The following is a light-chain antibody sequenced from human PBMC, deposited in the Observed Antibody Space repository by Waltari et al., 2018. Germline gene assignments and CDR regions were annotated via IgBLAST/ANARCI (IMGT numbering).Light chain of an antibody. V-gene: IGKV3-20*01. Sequence: EIVLTQSPGTLSLSPGERATLSCRASQSVSNTHLAWYQQKPGQAPRLLIYAASRRATVIPDRFSGSGSGTDFTLTISRLEPEDFAVYYCQQYGSAPRTFGQGTKVEIK. CDR3: QQYGSAPRT. CDR1: QSVSNTH. J-gene: IGKJ1*01. CDR2: AAS.